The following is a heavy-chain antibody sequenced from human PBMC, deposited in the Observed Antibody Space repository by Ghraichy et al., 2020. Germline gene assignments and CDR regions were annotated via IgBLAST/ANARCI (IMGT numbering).Heavy chain of an antibody. CDR2: IFHTGST. D-gene: IGHD2/OR15-2a*01. Sequence: SETLSLTCSVSGDSISNSSYFWAWIRQPPGKGLEWIGSIFHTGSTYYSPSLRSRVTISVDTSKNQFSLRLSSVTAADTAIYYCTYPKYWGQGTLVTVSS. CDR1: GDSISNSSYF. J-gene: IGHJ4*02. V-gene: IGHV4-39*01. CDR3: TYPKY.